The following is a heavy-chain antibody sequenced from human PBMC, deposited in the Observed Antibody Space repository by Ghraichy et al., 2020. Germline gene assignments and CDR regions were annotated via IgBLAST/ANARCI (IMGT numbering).Heavy chain of an antibody. CDR3: ARDTRVTTWNNWFDP. CDR1: GDSVSSNNVA. J-gene: IGHJ5*02. CDR2: TFYRSKWYT. D-gene: IGHD4-17*01. V-gene: IGHV6-1*01. Sequence: SQTLSLTCAISGDSVSSNNVAWNWIRQSPSRGLEWLGRTFYRSKWYTHYAVSVKSRITVNSDTSKNQFSLQLNSVTPEDTAVYYCARDTRVTTWNNWFDPWGQGTLVTVPS.